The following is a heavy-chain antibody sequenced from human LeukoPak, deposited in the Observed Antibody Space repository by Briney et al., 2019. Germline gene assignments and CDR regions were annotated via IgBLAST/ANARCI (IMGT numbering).Heavy chain of an antibody. D-gene: IGHD1-26*01. CDR1: GFTFDDYA. J-gene: IGHJ3*02. CDR3: AKDIMSGSYYSAAFDI. V-gene: IGHV3-9*01. Sequence: PGGSLRLSCAASGFTFDDYAMHWVRQAPGKGLEWVSDISWNSGSIGYADSVKGRFTISRDNAKNSLYLQMNSLRAEDTALYYCAKDIMSGSYYSAAFDIWGQGTMVTVSS. CDR2: ISWNSGSI.